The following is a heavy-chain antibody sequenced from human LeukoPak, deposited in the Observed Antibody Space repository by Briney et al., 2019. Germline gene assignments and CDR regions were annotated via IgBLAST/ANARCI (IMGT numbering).Heavy chain of an antibody. J-gene: IGHJ6*03. CDR3: ARDGYGNPYYYYYYMDV. Sequence: SETLSLTCAVYGGSFSGYYWSWIRQPPGKGLEWIGGINHSGSTNYNPSLKSRVTISVDTSKNQFSLKLSSVTAADTAVYYCARDGYGNPYYYYYYMDVWGKGTTVTVSS. D-gene: IGHD5-18*01. CDR1: GGSFSGYY. CDR2: INHSGST. V-gene: IGHV4-34*01.